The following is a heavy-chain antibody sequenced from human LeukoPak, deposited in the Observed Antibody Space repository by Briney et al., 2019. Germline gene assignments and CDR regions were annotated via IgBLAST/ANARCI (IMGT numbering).Heavy chain of an antibody. J-gene: IGHJ6*02. Sequence: ASVKVSCKASGYTFTSYYMHWVRQAPGQGLEWRGMINPTGGSTSYAQKFQGRVTMTRDTSTSTVYMELSSLRSEDTAVYYCTRSQYYGMDVWGQGTTVTVSS. CDR3: TRSQYYGMDV. CDR2: INPTGGST. V-gene: IGHV1-46*01. CDR1: GYTFTSYY.